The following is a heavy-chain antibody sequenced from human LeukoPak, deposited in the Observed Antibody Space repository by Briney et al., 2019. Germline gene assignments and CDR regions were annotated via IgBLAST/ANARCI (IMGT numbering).Heavy chain of an antibody. CDR1: GFIFSSYS. CDR2: ITGSGGNT. V-gene: IGHV3-23*01. Sequence: PGGSLRLSCAASGFIFSSYSMSWVRQAPGKGLEWVSVITGSGGNTYYADSAKGRFTISKDNSKNTVYLQMSSLRVDDTAVYYCAKAASSSWPSYYYGMDVWGQGTTVTVPS. CDR3: AKAASSSWPSYYYGMDV. J-gene: IGHJ6*02. D-gene: IGHD6-13*01.